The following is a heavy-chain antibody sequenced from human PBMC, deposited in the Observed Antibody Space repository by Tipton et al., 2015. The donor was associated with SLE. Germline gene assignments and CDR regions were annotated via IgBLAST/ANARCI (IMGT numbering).Heavy chain of an antibody. V-gene: IGHV4-34*01. CDR3: ARDQAYGDSYDAFDI. Sequence: TLSLTCAVYGGSFSGYCWSWIRQPPGKGLEWIGEINHSGSTNYNPSLKSRVTISVDTSKNQFSLKLSSVTAADTAVYYCARDQAYGDSYDAFDIWGQGTMVTVSS. D-gene: IGHD4-17*01. J-gene: IGHJ3*02. CDR1: GGSFSGYC. CDR2: INHSGST.